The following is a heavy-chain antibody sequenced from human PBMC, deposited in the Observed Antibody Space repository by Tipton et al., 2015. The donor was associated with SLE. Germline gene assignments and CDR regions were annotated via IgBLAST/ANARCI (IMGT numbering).Heavy chain of an antibody. J-gene: IGHJ4*02. D-gene: IGHD4-23*01. CDR3: ARGAYGGNSGYDY. CDR2: IIPSTGVT. Sequence: QLVQSGAEVRKPGASVKVSCKASGYTFTNYYLHWVRQAPGQGLEWMGGIIPSTGVTNYGQKFHGRVTMTRDTSIRTAYMELRSRRSDDSAVYYCARGAYGGNSGYDYWGQGTLVTISS. CDR1: GYTFTNYY. V-gene: IGHV1-2*02.